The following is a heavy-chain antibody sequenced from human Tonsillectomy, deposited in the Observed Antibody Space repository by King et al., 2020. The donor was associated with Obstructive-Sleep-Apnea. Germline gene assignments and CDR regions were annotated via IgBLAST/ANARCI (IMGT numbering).Heavy chain of an antibody. CDR1: GYSISSGYY. J-gene: IGHJ3*02. D-gene: IGHD1-26*01. CDR3: ARDTRGGAFDI. CDR2: IYHSGST. V-gene: IGHV4-38-2*02. Sequence: QLQESGPGLVKPSETLSLTCSVSGYSISSGYYWGWIRQPPGKGLEWIGSIYHSGSTYYKSSLKSRVTISVDTSMNQFSLRLSSVTAADTAVYYCARDTRGGAFDIWGQGTMVTVSS.